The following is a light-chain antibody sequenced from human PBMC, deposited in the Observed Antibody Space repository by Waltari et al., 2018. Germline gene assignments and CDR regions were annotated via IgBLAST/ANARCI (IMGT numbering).Light chain of an antibody. V-gene: IGLV2-23*01. CDR3: CSYTGSSTSYG. CDR2: EAT. J-gene: IGLJ1*01. CDR1: STALASYNL. Sequence: QSALSQPTSVSGSPGQSLTITCTGASTALASYNLVAWYQHHPNRAPKLILYEATKRPSGISHRFSGAKSGATASLRISGLQADDEADYYCCSYTGSSTSYGCGGGTKVTVL.